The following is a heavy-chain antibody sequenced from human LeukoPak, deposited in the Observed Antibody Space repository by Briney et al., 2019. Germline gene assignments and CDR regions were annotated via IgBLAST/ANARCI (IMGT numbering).Heavy chain of an antibody. V-gene: IGHV4-59*01. J-gene: IGHJ4*02. CDR1: GXSISRYY. CDR2: IYYSGST. Sequence: SSETLSLTCTVSGXSISRYYGSWIRQPPGKGLEWIGYIYYSGSTNYNPSLKSRVTIAVDTSKSQFSVKLSSVTAADTAVYYCARSNGGLFDYWGQGTLVTVSS. CDR3: ARSNGGLFDY. D-gene: IGHD4-23*01.